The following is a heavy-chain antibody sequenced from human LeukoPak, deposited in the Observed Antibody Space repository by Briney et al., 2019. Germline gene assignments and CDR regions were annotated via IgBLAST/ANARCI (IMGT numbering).Heavy chain of an antibody. J-gene: IGHJ4*02. CDR3: ARFPKGFWSGYSRGSGNYFDY. CDR1: GGSIRNSDYY. V-gene: IGHV4-39*07. CDR2: IYYSGST. Sequence: SETLSLTCTVSGGSIRNSDYYWGWIRQPPGKGLEWIGSIYYSGSTYYNPSLKSRVTISVDTSKNQFSLKLSSVTAADTAVYYCARFPKGFWSGYSRGSGNYFDYWGQGTLVTVSS. D-gene: IGHD3-3*01.